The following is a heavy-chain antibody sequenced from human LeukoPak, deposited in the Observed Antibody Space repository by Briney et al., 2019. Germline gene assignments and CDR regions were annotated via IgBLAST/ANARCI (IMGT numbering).Heavy chain of an antibody. CDR3: ARGLVEAYFVY. J-gene: IGHJ4*02. D-gene: IGHD3-10*01. CDR2: IYYSGST. CDR1: GGSISSGDYY. Sequence: PSETLSLTCTVSGGSISSGDYYWSWIRQPPGKGLEWIGYIYYSGSTYYNPSLKSRVTISVDTSKNQFSLKLSSVTAADTAVYYCARGLVEAYFVYWGQGTLVTVSS. V-gene: IGHV4-30-4*08.